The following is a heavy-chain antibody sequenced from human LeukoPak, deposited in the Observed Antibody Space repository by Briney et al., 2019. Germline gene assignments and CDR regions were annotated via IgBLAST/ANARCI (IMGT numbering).Heavy chain of an antibody. J-gene: IGHJ3*02. Sequence: GESLKISCKGSGYSFPNYWIGWVRQLPRKGLEWMGIIYPGDSDTRYSPSFQVQVTISADKSISTAYLQWSSLKASDTAMYYCARLGPIATAGTTAFDIWGQGTMVTVSS. V-gene: IGHV5-51*01. CDR1: GYSFPNYW. D-gene: IGHD6-13*01. CDR3: ARLGPIATAGTTAFDI. CDR2: IYPGDSDT.